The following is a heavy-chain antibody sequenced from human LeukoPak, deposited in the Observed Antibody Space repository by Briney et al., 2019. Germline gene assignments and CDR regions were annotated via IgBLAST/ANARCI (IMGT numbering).Heavy chain of an antibody. CDR2: ISAYNGNT. V-gene: IGHV1-18*01. Sequence: GASVKVSCKASVYTFTIYGISWVRQAPGQGLEWMGWISAYNGNTNYAQKVQGRVTVTTDTSTSTAYMELRSLKSDDTAVYYCARGSNGWSFDYWGQGTLVTVSS. D-gene: IGHD6-19*01. CDR1: VYTFTIYG. J-gene: IGHJ4*02. CDR3: ARGSNGWSFDY.